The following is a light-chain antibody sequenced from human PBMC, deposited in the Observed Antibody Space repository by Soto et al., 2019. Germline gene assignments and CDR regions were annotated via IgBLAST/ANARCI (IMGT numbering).Light chain of an antibody. Sequence: QPVLTQSPSASASLGASVKLTCTLSSGHSTYAIAWHQQQPEKGPRYLMEINSDGSHNKGDGIPDRFSGSSSGTERYLTISSLQSEDEADYYCQTWDTHVIFGGGTKLTVL. CDR3: QTWDTHVI. CDR2: INSDGSH. CDR1: SGHSTYA. V-gene: IGLV4-69*01. J-gene: IGLJ2*01.